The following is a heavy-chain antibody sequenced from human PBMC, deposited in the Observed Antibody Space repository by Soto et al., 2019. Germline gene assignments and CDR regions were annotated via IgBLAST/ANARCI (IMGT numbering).Heavy chain of an antibody. CDR3: ARAPRYCSSTSCYAPIDY. J-gene: IGHJ4*02. Sequence: PGGSLRLSCAASGFTFDDYGMSWVRQAPGKGLEWVSGINWNGGSTGYADSVKGRFTISRDNAKNSLYLQMNSLRAEDTAVYYCARAPRYCSSTSCYAPIDYWGQGTLVTVSS. V-gene: IGHV3-20*04. CDR1: GFTFDDYG. D-gene: IGHD2-2*01. CDR2: INWNGGST.